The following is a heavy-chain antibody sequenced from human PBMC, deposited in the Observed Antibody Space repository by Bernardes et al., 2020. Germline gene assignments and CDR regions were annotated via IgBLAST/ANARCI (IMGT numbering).Heavy chain of an antibody. Sequence: GETLKISCKGSGYSFTSYWIGWVRQMPGKGLEWMGIIYPGDSDTRYSPSFQGQVTISADKSISTAYLQWSSLKASDTAMYYCASGIAARIDAFDIWGQGTMVTVSS. D-gene: IGHD6-6*01. CDR3: ASGIAARIDAFDI. J-gene: IGHJ3*02. CDR2: IYPGDSDT. CDR1: GYSFTSYW. V-gene: IGHV5-51*01.